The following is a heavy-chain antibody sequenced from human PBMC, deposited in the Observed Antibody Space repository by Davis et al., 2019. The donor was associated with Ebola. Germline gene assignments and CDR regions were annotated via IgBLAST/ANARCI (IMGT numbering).Heavy chain of an antibody. J-gene: IGHJ4*02. CDR3: VKGWLVHDF. Sequence: GESLKISCSASGFTFSNYGMHWVRQAPGKGLEYVSAIIDNGDRTDYADSVKGRFIISRDNSKNTLYLPMTSLRPEDTAMYYCVKGWLVHDFWGQGTPVTVSS. V-gene: IGHV3-64D*08. CDR2: IIDNGDRT. D-gene: IGHD6-6*01. CDR1: GFTFSNYG.